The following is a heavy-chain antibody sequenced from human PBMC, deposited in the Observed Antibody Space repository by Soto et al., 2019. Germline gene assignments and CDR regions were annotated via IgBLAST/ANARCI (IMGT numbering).Heavy chain of an antibody. CDR1: GYTFTSYG. Sequence: QVQLVQSGAEVKKPGASVKVSCKASGYTFTSYGISWVRQAPGQGLEWMGWISAYNGNTNYAQKLQGRVTMTTDTSKRTDYMELRSVRYDDTAVYYCARDLYDFWSGYYLYYFDYWGQGTLVTVSS. CDR3: ARDLYDFWSGYYLYYFDY. J-gene: IGHJ4*02. CDR2: ISAYNGNT. V-gene: IGHV1-18*01. D-gene: IGHD3-3*01.